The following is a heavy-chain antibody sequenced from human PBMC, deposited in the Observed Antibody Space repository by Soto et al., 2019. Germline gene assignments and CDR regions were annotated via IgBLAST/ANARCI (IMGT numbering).Heavy chain of an antibody. D-gene: IGHD3-22*01. CDR3: ARGSGVVVITSLDY. J-gene: IGHJ4*02. Sequence: SETLSLTCTVSGGSISSYYWSWIRQPPGKGLELIGYIYYSGSTNYDPSLKSRVTISVDTSKNQFSLKLSSVTAADTAVYYCARGSGVVVITSLDYWGQGTLVTVSS. CDR2: IYYSGST. CDR1: GGSISSYY. V-gene: IGHV4-59*01.